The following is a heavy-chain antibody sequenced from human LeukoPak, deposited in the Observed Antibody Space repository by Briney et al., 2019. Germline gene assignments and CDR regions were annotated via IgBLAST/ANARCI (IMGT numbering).Heavy chain of an antibody. CDR3: ARATISSELDY. Sequence: GASVKVSCKASGHTFTSYYMHWVRQAPGQGLEWMGIINPSGGSTSYAQKFQGRVTMTRDTSTSTVYMELSSLRSEDTAVYYWARATISSELDYWGQGTLVTVSS. D-gene: IGHD3-22*01. J-gene: IGHJ4*02. V-gene: IGHV1-46*01. CDR1: GHTFTSYY. CDR2: INPSGGST.